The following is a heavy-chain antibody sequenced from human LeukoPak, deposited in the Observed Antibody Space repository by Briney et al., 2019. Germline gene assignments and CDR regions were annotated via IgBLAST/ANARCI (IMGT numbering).Heavy chain of an antibody. CDR1: GYTFTSYG. V-gene: IGHV1-18*01. J-gene: IGHJ3*02. CDR2: ISAYNGNT. CDR3: ARRRAAAVLPDDAFDI. Sequence: ASVKVSCKASGYTFTSYGISWVRQAPGQGLEWMGWISAYNGNTNYAQKLQGRVTMTTDTSTSTAYMELRSLRSDDTVVYYCARRRAAAVLPDDAFDIWGQGTMVTVSS. D-gene: IGHD6-13*01.